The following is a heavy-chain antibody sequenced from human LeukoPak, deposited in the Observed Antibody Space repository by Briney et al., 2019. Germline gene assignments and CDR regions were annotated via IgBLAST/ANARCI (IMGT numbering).Heavy chain of an antibody. Sequence: GASVKVSCKVSGYTLTELSMHWVRQAPGKGPEWMGGFDPEDGETIYAQKFQGRVTMTEDTSTDTAYMELSSLRSEDTAVYYCATTPFGVVTPSNWFDPWGQGTLVTVSS. CDR2: FDPEDGET. CDR3: ATTPFGVVTPSNWFDP. J-gene: IGHJ5*02. D-gene: IGHD3-3*01. V-gene: IGHV1-24*01. CDR1: GYTLTELS.